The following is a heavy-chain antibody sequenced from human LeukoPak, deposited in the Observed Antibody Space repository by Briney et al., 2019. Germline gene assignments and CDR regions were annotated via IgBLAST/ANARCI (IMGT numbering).Heavy chain of an antibody. V-gene: IGHV3-74*01. Sequence: QPGGSLRLSCAASGFTFSSYWMHWVSQAPGKGPVWVSRVDVHGQGTAYADSVKGRFTISRDNAKNTLSLQMNSLSAEDTAVYYCARSNYDSTTFYYHLDLWGQGTLVTVSS. CDR1: GFTFSSYW. CDR2: VDVHGQGT. D-gene: IGHD2/OR15-2a*01. CDR3: ARSNYDSTTFYYHLDL. J-gene: IGHJ5*02.